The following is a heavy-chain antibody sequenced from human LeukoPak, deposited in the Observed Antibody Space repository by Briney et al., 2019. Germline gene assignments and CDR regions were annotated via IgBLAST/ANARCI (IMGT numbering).Heavy chain of an antibody. V-gene: IGHV3-9*01. CDR2: ISWSGDRM. J-gene: IGHJ4*02. CDR1: GSTFEVHV. Sequence: GGSLSLSRAAAGSTFEVHVIDWVRQAPGECLEWVSSISWSGDRMGYADAVKGRFTISRDNAKNSLFLQMNRLRVEDTALYYCAKDLGGSATTVWGQGTLVTVSS. D-gene: IGHD2-2*01. CDR3: AKDLGGSATTV.